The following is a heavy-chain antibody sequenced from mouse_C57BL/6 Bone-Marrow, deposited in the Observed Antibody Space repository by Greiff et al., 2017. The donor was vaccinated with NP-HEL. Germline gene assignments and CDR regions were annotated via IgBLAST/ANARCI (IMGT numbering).Heavy chain of an antibody. J-gene: IGHJ1*03. D-gene: IGHD1-1*01. CDR2: IRLKSDNYAT. V-gene: IGHV6-3*01. CDR3: TSITTVVATWDWYFDV. Sequence: EVQRVESGGGLVQPGGSMKLSCVASGFTFSNYWMNWVRQSPEKGLEWVAQIRLKSDNYATHYAESVKGRFTISRDDSKSSVYLQMNNLRAEDTGIYYCTSITTVVATWDWYFDVWGTGTTVTVSS. CDR1: GFTFSNYW.